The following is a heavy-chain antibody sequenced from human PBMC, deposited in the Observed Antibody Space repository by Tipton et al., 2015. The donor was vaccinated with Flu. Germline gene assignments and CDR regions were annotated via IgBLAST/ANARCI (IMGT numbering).Heavy chain of an antibody. V-gene: IGHV4-39*01. CDR2: MYYSGST. J-gene: IGHJ4*02. D-gene: IGHD3-10*02. CDR1: GGSISSRSYS. CDR3: ARLSYYDVDLKNFYFDY. Sequence: TLSLTCTVSGGSISSRSYSWGWVRQPPGKGLEWIGSMYYSGSTYYNPSLKNRVTISVDTSKNQFSLMLRSVTAADTAVYYCARLSYYDVDLKNFYFDYWGQGALVTVSS.